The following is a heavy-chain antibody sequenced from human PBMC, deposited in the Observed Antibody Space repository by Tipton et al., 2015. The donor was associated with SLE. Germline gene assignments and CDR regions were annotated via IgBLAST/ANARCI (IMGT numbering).Heavy chain of an antibody. J-gene: IGHJ4*02. CDR1: GFTFSNYA. CDR3: VSTFWDF. Sequence: GSLRLSCVVSGFTFSNYAMGWVRQTPGKGLEWVSSISGSGSSANYADSVKGRFTISRDDAKNSQYLEMNSLRAEDTAVYYCVSTFWDFWGQGTLVTVSS. V-gene: IGHV3-23*01. CDR2: ISGSGSSA. D-gene: IGHD3-16*01.